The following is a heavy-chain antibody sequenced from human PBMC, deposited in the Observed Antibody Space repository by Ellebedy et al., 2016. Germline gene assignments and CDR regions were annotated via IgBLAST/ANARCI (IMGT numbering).Heavy chain of an antibody. CDR2: IWYDGSNK. V-gene: IGHV3-33*08. CDR1: GFTFSSYG. D-gene: IGHD1-26*01. J-gene: IGHJ4*02. Sequence: GGSLRLSCAASGFTFSSYGMHWVRQAPGKGLEWVAVIWYDGSNKYYADSVKGRFTISRDNSKNTLYLQMNRLRAEDTAVYYWVRDLWELHFDYYFDYWGQGTLVTVSS. CDR3: VRDLWELHFDYYFDY.